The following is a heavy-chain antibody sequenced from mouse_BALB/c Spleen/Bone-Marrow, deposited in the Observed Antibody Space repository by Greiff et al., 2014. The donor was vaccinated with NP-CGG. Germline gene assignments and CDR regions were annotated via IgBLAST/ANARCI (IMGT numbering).Heavy chain of an antibody. D-gene: IGHD4-1*01. Sequence: QLKESGAELVKPGASGKLSCTTFGFNIKETYMHWGKQRPEQGLEWIGRIDPASDYTQFDSKFQGKATITADTSSNAAYLQLSSLTSEDTAVYYCATLTGTFDYWGQGTTLTVSS. CDR3: ATLTGTFDY. V-gene: IGHV14-3*02. J-gene: IGHJ2*01. CDR1: GFNIKETY. CDR2: IDPASDYT.